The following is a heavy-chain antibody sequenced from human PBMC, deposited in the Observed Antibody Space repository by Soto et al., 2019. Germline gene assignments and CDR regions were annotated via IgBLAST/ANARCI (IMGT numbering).Heavy chain of an antibody. J-gene: IGHJ4*02. V-gene: IGHV1-8*01. D-gene: IGHD4-17*01. CDR1: GYTFTSLD. Sequence: QVQLVQSGAEVKKPGASVKVSCKASGYTFTSLDINWLRQATGQELEWMGWMNPNSGNTGYAQKFQGRVTMTRNTATSTAYMELSSLRSEDKAVYYWARAYGDYDYWGPATLVTVSS. CDR3: ARAYGDYDY. CDR2: MNPNSGNT.